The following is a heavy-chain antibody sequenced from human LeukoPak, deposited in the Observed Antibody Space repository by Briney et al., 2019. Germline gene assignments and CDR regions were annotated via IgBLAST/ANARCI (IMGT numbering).Heavy chain of an antibody. CDR3: AREGYGDYHI. CDR2: IKQDGSEK. Sequence: GGSLRLSCAASRFPLSDHWMTLVRQAPGKRLERVANIKQDGSEKYYVDSVKGRFSISRDNAENSLYLQMNSLKVDDTAMYFCAREGYGDYHIWGQGTIVIVSS. CDR1: RFPLSDHW. D-gene: IGHD4-17*01. J-gene: IGHJ3*02. V-gene: IGHV3-7*01.